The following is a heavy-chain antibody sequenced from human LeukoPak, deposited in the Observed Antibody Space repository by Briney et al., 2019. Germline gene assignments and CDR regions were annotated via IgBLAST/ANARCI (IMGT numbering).Heavy chain of an antibody. J-gene: IGHJ4*02. Sequence: GASVKVSCKASGYTFTRYGISWVRQAPGQGLEWMGWISAYNGNTNYAQKLQGRVTMTRDTSTSTAYMELRSLRSDDTAVYYCARDRATTVTTWAEIDYWGQGTLVTVSS. CDR3: ARDRATTVTTWAEIDY. CDR2: ISAYNGNT. V-gene: IGHV1-18*01. D-gene: IGHD4-17*01. CDR1: GYTFTRYG.